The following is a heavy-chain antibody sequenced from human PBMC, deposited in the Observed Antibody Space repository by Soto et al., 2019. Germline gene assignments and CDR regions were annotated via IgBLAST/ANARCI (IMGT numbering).Heavy chain of an antibody. CDR3: AKDMRGGSSSSRYFYGMDV. D-gene: IGHD6-13*01. J-gene: IGHJ6*02. CDR2: ISWNSGTI. CDR1: GFSFDDHA. V-gene: IGHV3-9*01. Sequence: EVQLVESGGGLVQPGRSLRLSCAASGFSFDDHAMHWVRQAPGKGLEWVSGISWNSGTIYYADSLKGRFTISRDNAKNSLYLQMNSLRAEDTAFYYCAKDMRGGSSSSRYFYGMDVWGQGTTVTVSS.